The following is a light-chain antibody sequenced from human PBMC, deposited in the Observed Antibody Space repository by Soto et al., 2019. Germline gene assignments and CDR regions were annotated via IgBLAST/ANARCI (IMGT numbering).Light chain of an antibody. CDR1: QSISSW. Sequence: DIQMTQSPSTLSASVGDRVTITCRASQSISSWLAWYQQKPGKAPNLLIYKASSLESGVPSRFSGSGSGTAFTLTISSLQPDDFATEYCQQYNSYPLTFGGGTKVEIK. CDR3: QQYNSYPLT. V-gene: IGKV1-5*03. J-gene: IGKJ4*01. CDR2: KAS.